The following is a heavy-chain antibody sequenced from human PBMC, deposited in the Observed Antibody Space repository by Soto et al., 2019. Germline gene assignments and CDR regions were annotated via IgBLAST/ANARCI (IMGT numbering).Heavy chain of an antibody. Sequence: EVQLVESGGGLVQPGRSLRLSCAASGFTFDDYAMHWVRQSPGTGLEWVSGLSWNSGSIGYADSVKGRFTISRDNAKNCVYLQMNSLRAVDTALYYCAKDYSGSGTYYAFDFWGQGTPVTVSS. CDR2: LSWNSGSI. D-gene: IGHD3-10*01. V-gene: IGHV3-9*01. CDR3: AKDYSGSGTYYAFDF. J-gene: IGHJ4*02. CDR1: GFTFDDYA.